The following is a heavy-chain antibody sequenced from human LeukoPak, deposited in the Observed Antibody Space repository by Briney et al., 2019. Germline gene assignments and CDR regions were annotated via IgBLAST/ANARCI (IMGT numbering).Heavy chain of an antibody. Sequence: SETLSLTCAVYGGSFSGYYWSWIRQPPGKGLEWIGEINHSGSTNYNPSLKSRVTISVDTSKNQFSLKLSSVTAADTAVYYCARVPKYRVAIGDPPIPIKAAKNYYFDYWGQGTLVTVSS. D-gene: IGHD2-15*01. CDR3: ARVPKYRVAIGDPPIPIKAAKNYYFDY. CDR2: INHSGST. CDR1: GGSFSGYY. J-gene: IGHJ4*02. V-gene: IGHV4-34*01.